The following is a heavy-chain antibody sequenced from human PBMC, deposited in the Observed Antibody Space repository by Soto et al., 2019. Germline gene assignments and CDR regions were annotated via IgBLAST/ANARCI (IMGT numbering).Heavy chain of an antibody. CDR1: GGSFSGYY. Sequence: SETLSLTCAVYGGSFSGYYWSLISQPPGKGLEWIGEINHSGSTNYNPSLKSRVTISVDTSKNQFSLKLSSVTAADTAVYYCARLYRSGSYYMDVWGKGTTVTVS. CDR2: INHSGST. D-gene: IGHD3-22*01. J-gene: IGHJ6*03. V-gene: IGHV4-34*01. CDR3: ARLYRSGSYYMDV.